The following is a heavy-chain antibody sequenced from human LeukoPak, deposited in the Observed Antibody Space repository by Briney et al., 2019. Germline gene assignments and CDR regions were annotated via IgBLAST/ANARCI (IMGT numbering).Heavy chain of an antibody. CDR1: GFTFSSYS. CDR3: ARDHDFWSGYFDY. V-gene: IGHV3-21*01. D-gene: IGHD3-3*01. J-gene: IGHJ4*02. CDR2: TSSSSSYI. Sequence: RGSLRLSCAASGFTFSSYSMTWVRQAPGKGLEWVSSTSSSSSYIYYADSVKGRFTISRDNAKNSLYLQMNSLRAEDTAVYYCARDHDFWSGYFDYWGQGTLVTVSS.